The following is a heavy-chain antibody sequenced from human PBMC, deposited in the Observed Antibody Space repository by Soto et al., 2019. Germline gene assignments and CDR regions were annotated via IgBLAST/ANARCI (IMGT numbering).Heavy chain of an antibody. V-gene: IGHV3-23*01. J-gene: IGHJ4*02. Sequence: LRLSCAASGFTFSSYWMSWVRQAPGKGLEWVSAISGSGGSTYYADSVKGRFTISRDNSKNTLYLQMNSLRAEDTAVYYCAKDLERYYDFWGTSDYWGQGTLVTVSS. D-gene: IGHD3-3*01. CDR1: GFTFSSYW. CDR2: ISGSGGST. CDR3: AKDLERYYDFWGTSDY.